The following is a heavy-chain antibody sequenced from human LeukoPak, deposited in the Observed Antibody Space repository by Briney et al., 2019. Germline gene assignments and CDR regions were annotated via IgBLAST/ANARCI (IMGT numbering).Heavy chain of an antibody. V-gene: IGHV3-30*18. CDR3: AKDFDIVVVPAAMGEY. Sequence: PGRSLRLSCAASGFTFSSYGMHWVRQAPGKGLEWVAVVSYDGSNKYYADSEKGRFTISRDNSKNTLYLQMNSLRAEDTAVYYCAKDFDIVVVPAAMGEYWGQGTLVTVSS. CDR2: VSYDGSNK. J-gene: IGHJ4*02. D-gene: IGHD2-2*01. CDR1: GFTFSSYG.